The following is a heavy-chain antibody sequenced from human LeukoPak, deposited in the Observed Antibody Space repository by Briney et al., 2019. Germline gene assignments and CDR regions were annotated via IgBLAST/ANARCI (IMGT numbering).Heavy chain of an antibody. Sequence: PGGSLRLSCAASGFTSSTYWMSCVRQAPGKGLEWVASIKQDGSETYYVDSVKGRFTLSRDNAKNSLYLQMNSLRADDTAVYYCAWERDSRWDFDLWGRGTLVTVSS. J-gene: IGHJ2*01. CDR1: GFTSSTYW. CDR2: IKQDGSET. D-gene: IGHD3-22*01. CDR3: AWERDSRWDFDL. V-gene: IGHV3-7*01.